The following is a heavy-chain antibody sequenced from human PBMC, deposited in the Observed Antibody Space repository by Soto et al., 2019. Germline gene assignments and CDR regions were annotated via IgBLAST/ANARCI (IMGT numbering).Heavy chain of an antibody. CDR2: IYPGDSDT. V-gene: IGHV5-51*01. CDR1: GYSFTSYW. D-gene: IGHD4-17*01. Sequence: PGESLKISCKGSGYSFTSYWIGWVRQMPGKGLEWMGIIYPGDSDTRYSPSFQGQVTISADKSISTAYLQWSSLKASDTAMYYCARLPVTTDYYYGMDVWGQGTTVTVSS. J-gene: IGHJ6*02. CDR3: ARLPVTTDYYYGMDV.